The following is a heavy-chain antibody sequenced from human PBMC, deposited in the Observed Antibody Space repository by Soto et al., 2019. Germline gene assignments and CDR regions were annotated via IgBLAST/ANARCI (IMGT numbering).Heavy chain of an antibody. CDR1: GFTFSSYA. V-gene: IGHV3-30-3*01. CDR2: ISYDGSNK. CDR3: ARGGRYYYYYGMDV. J-gene: IGHJ6*02. Sequence: QVQLVESGGGVVQPGRSLRLSCAASGFTFSSYAMHWVRQAPGKGLEWVAVISYDGSNKYYADSVKGRFTISRDNSKNTLYLQMNSLRAEDTAVYYCARGGRYYYYYGMDVWGQGTTVTVSS.